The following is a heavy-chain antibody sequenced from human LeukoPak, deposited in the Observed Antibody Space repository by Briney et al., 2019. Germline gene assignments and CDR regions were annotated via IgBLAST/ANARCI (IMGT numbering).Heavy chain of an antibody. CDR2: ISGTGSTT. CDR1: GFAFSSYA. D-gene: IGHD6-13*01. V-gene: IGHV3-23*01. Sequence: GGSLRLSCAASGFAFSSYAMSWVRQAQGTGLEWVSLISGTGSTTYYADSVKGRFTISRDNSKNTLYLQMNSLRVGDTAVYYCAKKAAAGYYSYYMDVWGKGTTVTVS. J-gene: IGHJ6*03. CDR3: AKKAAAGYYSYYMDV.